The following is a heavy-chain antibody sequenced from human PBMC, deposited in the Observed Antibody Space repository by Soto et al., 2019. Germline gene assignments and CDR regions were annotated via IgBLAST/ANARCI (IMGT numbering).Heavy chain of an antibody. CDR1: GASISSGGYY. CDR3: ERGIAAADDY. J-gene: IGHJ4*02. V-gene: IGHV4-31*02. D-gene: IGHD6-25*01. CDR2: IYSSGTT. Sequence: LSLTCSVSGASISSGGYYWSWIRQHPGKGLEWIGYIYSSGTTYYNPSLKSRVTISIDTSKNQFSLKVSSVTAADTAVYYCERGIAAADDYWGQGTLVTVSS.